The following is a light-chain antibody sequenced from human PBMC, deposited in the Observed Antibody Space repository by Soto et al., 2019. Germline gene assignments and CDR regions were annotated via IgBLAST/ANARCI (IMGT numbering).Light chain of an antibody. CDR3: QQSYSAPQT. V-gene: IGKV1-39*01. CDR1: QSIRTY. J-gene: IGKJ1*01. CDR2: AAS. Sequence: IQMTQSPSSLSASVGDRLTITCRASQSIRTYLNWYQQKPGKAPTLLIYAASILQSGVPSRFSGSGSGTDFTLTISSLQPEDFATYHCQQSYSAPQTFGQGTKVDI.